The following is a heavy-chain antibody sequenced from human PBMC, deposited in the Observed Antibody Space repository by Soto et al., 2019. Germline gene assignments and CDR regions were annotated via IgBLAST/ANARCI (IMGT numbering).Heavy chain of an antibody. CDR1: GFSLSNARMG. V-gene: IGHV2-26*01. Sequence: SGPTLMNPTETLTLTCTVSGFSLSNARMGVSWIRQPPGKALEWLAHIFSNDEKSYSTSLKSRLTISKDTSKSQVVLTMTNMDSVDTATYYCARMLEKDILTGYYSRFYYYCYMDGWGKGTTVTVSS. CDR3: ARMLEKDILTGYYSRFYYYCYMDG. CDR2: IFSNDEK. D-gene: IGHD3-9*01. J-gene: IGHJ6*03.